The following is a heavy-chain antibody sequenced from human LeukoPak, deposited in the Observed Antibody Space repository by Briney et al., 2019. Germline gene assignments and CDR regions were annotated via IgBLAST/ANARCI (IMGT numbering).Heavy chain of an antibody. Sequence: SQTLSLTCTVSGGSISSGSNYWSWIRQPPGKGLEWIGEINHSGSTNYNPSLKSRVTISVDTSKDQFSLKLSSVTAADTAVYYCARHGGYYDSSGYYYDYWGQGTLVTVSS. CDR2: INHSGST. D-gene: IGHD3-22*01. J-gene: IGHJ4*02. CDR1: GGSISSGSNY. V-gene: IGHV4-30-2*01. CDR3: ARHGGYYDSSGYYYDY.